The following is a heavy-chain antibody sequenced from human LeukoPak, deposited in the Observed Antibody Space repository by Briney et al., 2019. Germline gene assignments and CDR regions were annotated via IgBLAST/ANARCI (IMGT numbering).Heavy chain of an antibody. D-gene: IGHD3-16*01. CDR2: ISGGGDKT. J-gene: IGHJ4*02. Sequence: GGSLRLSCAASGFTFSSYAMSWVRQAPGKGLEWVSGISGGGDKTYYADSVEGRFPISRDNSKNSLYLQMNSLTAEDTAVYYCAKTSGGRVFDYWGQGTLVTVSS. V-gene: IGHV3-23*01. CDR3: AKTSGGRVFDY. CDR1: GFTFSSYA.